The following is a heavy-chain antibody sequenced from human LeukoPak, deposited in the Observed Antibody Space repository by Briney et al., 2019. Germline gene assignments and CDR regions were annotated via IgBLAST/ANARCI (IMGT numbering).Heavy chain of an antibody. CDR2: IIPIFGTA. V-gene: IGHV1-69*13. J-gene: IGHJ4*02. D-gene: IGHD3-10*01. CDR3: ARRYYYGSGTPFDY. CDR1: GGTFSSYA. Sequence: SVKVSCKASGGTFSSYAISWVRQAPGQGLEWMGGIIPIFGTANYAQKFQGRVTITADEPTSTAYMELSSLRSEDTAVYYCARRYYYGSGTPFDYWGQGTLVTVSS.